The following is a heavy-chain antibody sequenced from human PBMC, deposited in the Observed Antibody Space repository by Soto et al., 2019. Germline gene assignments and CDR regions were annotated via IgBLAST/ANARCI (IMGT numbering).Heavy chain of an antibody. D-gene: IGHD3-3*01. CDR3: ARVGYDFWSGYYWFAP. Sequence: ASVKVSCKASGYTFTSFGISWVRQAPGQGLEWMGWISAYNGNTNYAQKLQGRVTMTTDTSTSTAYMELRSLRSDDTAVYYCARVGYDFWSGYYWFAPWGQGTLVTVSS. V-gene: IGHV1-18*01. J-gene: IGHJ5*02. CDR1: GYTFTSFG. CDR2: ISAYNGNT.